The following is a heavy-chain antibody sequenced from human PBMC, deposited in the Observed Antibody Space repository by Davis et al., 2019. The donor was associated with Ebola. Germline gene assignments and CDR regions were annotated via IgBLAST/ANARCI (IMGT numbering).Heavy chain of an antibody. V-gene: IGHV1-69*04. J-gene: IGHJ6*02. CDR3: ATASSDYHYYYAMDV. CDR1: GGTFSSYA. D-gene: IGHD3-22*01. CDR2: IIPILGIA. Sequence: SVKVSCKASGGTFSSYAISWVRQAPGQGLEWMGRIIPILGIANYAQKFQGRVTITADESTSTAYMELSSLRSEDTAVYYCATASSDYHYYYAMDVWGQGTTVTVSS.